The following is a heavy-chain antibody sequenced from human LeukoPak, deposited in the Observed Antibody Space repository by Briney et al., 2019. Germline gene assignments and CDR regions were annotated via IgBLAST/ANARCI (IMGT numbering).Heavy chain of an antibody. Sequence: ASVKVSCKASGYTFTSYGISWVRQAPGQGLEWMGWISAYNGNTNYAQKLQGRVTMTTDTSTSTAYMELRSLRSDDTAVYYCARVSSTSRRGYYYYYMDVWGKGTTVTVSS. CDR2: ISAYNGNT. D-gene: IGHD2-2*01. J-gene: IGHJ6*03. CDR3: ARVSSTSRRGYYYYYMDV. CDR1: GYTFTSYG. V-gene: IGHV1-18*01.